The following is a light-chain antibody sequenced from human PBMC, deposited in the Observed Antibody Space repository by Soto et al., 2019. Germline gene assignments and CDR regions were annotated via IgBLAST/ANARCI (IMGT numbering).Light chain of an antibody. CDR2: DAS. CDR1: QSVSSY. Sequence: EIVLTQSPATLSLSPGERATLSCRASQSVSSYLAWYQQKPGQAPRLLIYDASNRATGIPARFSGSGSGTDCTLTISSLEPEDFAVYYCQQRSNWTPLVTFGPGTNVDV. J-gene: IGKJ3*01. V-gene: IGKV3-11*01. CDR3: QQRSNWTPLVT.